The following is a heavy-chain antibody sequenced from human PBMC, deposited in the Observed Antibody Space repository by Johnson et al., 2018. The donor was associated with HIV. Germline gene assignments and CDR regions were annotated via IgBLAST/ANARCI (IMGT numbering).Heavy chain of an antibody. CDR3: AKDLSSGWYHAFDI. CDR1: GFTFSSYG. V-gene: IGHV3-30*02. Sequence: QVQLVESGGGVVQPGGSLRLSCAAYGFTFSSYGMHWVRQAPGKGLEWVAFIRYDGSNKYYADSVKGRFTISRDNAKKTLYLQMNSLRAEDTAVYYCAKDLSSGWYHAFDIWGQGTMVTVSS. D-gene: IGHD6-19*01. J-gene: IGHJ3*02. CDR2: IRYDGSNK.